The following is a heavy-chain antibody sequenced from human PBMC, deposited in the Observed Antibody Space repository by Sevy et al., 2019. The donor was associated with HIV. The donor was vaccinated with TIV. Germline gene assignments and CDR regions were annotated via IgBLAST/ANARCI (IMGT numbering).Heavy chain of an antibody. Sequence: GGSLRLSCAASGFSFSGYSMNWVRQAPGKGLEWVSYISSSSSTIYYATSLKGRFTISRDKAKNSLYLQMNSLRDEDTAVYYCARHPYYDSSGYVDYWGQGTLVTVSS. J-gene: IGHJ4*02. D-gene: IGHD3-22*01. V-gene: IGHV3-48*02. CDR2: ISSSSSTI. CDR1: GFSFSGYS. CDR3: ARHPYYDSSGYVDY.